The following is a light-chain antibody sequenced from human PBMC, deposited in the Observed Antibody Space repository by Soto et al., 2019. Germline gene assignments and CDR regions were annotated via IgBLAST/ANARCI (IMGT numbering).Light chain of an antibody. CDR2: EVN. Sequence: SALSQPASVSGSPGQSITISCTGTSSDVGGYNSVSWYQQHPGKAPKLMIYEVNYRPSVVSNRFSGSKSGNTASLTISGLQAEDEADYYCSSYTSSSTGVFGTGTKVTDL. CDR1: SSDVGGYNS. CDR3: SSYTSSSTGV. V-gene: IGLV2-14*01. J-gene: IGLJ1*01.